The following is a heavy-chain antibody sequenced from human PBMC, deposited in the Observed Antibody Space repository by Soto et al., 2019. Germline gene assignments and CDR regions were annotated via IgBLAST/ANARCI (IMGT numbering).Heavy chain of an antibody. J-gene: IGHJ6*02. CDR1: GFTFSSYG. CDR3: AKDWDYDFWSGPRGMDV. Sequence: PGGSLRLSCAASGFTFSSYGMHWVRQAPGKGLEWVAVISYDGSNKYYADSVKGRFTISRDNSKNTLYLQMNSLRAEDTAVYYCAKDWDYDFWSGPRGMDVWGQGTTVTVSS. CDR2: ISYDGSNK. V-gene: IGHV3-30*18. D-gene: IGHD3-3*01.